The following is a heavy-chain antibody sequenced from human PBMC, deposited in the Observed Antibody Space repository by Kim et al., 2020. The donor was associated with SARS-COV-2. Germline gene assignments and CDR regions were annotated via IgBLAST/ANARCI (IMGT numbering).Heavy chain of an antibody. V-gene: IGHV3-30*04. J-gene: IGHJ5*02. CDR2: ISYDGSNK. CDR3: ARGYGGSYNWFDP. Sequence: GGSLRLSCAASGFTFSSYAMHWVRQAPGKGLEWVAVISYDGSNKYYADSMKGRFTISRDNSKNTLYLQMNSLRAEDTAVYYCARGYGGSYNWFDPWGQGTLGTVPP. CDR1: GFTFSSYA. D-gene: IGHD4-17*01.